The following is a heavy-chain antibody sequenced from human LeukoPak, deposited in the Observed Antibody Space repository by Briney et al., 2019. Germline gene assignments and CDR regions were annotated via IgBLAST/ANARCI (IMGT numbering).Heavy chain of an antibody. D-gene: IGHD5-24*01. CDR1: GFSFTSYN. Sequence: PGGSLRLSCAASGFSFTSYNFHWVRQAPGKGLQWLGFISYDGNIKYEDSVKGRFTISRDNSKKTLFLQMKSLRAEDTAVYYCAKSGRDGYNFVYYFDYWGQGTLVTVSS. V-gene: IGHV3-30*18. CDR2: ISYDGNIK. CDR3: AKSGRDGYNFVYYFDY. J-gene: IGHJ4*02.